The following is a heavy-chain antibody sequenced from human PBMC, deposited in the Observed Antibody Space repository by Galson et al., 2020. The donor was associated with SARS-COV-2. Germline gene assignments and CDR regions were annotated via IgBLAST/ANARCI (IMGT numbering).Heavy chain of an antibody. D-gene: IGHD3-10*02. V-gene: IGHV3-23*01. CDR2: IRGSSGGT. Sequence: TGGSLRLSCAASGFTFTSYAMSWVRQAPGKGLEWVSAIRGSSGGTYYADSVKGRFTISRDNSRNTLYLEMSSLRAEDTAIYYCVSNPHTDFYVGDYWGPGTLVTVSS. CDR3: VSNPHTDFYVGDY. CDR1: GFTFTSYA. J-gene: IGHJ4*02.